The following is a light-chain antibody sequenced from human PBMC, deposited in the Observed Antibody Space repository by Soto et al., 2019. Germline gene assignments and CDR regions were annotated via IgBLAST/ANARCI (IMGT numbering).Light chain of an antibody. J-gene: IGKJ2*01. CDR1: QSISIW. V-gene: IGKV1-5*03. CDR2: QAS. CDR3: QQYISYPYT. Sequence: DIQMTQSPSTLSAFVGEGVTITCRTSQSISIWLAWYQQKPGKAPNLLIYQASNLKSGVPSRFSDSGSGTEFTLTISSLQPDDFATYYCQQYISYPYTFGQGTRLEIK.